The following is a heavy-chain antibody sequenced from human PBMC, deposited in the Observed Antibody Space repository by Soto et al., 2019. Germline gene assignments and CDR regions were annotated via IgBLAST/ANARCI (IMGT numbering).Heavy chain of an antibody. D-gene: IGHD1-26*01. CDR3: ARESIVGATNTFDY. CDR2: IYSAGNT. V-gene: IGHV3-66*01. CDR1: GFTVSSNY. J-gene: IGHJ4*02. Sequence: PGGSLRLSCAASGFTVSSNYMSWVRQAPGKGLEWISIIYSAGNTYYADSVKGRFTISRDNSKNTLYLQMNSLRAEDTAVYYCARESIVGATNTFDYWGQGTLVTVSS.